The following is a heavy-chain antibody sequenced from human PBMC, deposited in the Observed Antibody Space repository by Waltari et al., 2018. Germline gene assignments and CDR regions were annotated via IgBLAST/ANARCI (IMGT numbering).Heavy chain of an antibody. J-gene: IGHJ3*02. CDR3: AKEGGYDSSGQYYLRAFDI. CDR2: ISYDGGNK. Sequence: QVQLVESGGGVVQPGRSLRLSCAASGFPFSSYDMQWVRQAPGKGLEWVAVISYDGGNKYYADSVKGRFTISRDNSKNTLYLQMNSLRAEDTAVYYCAKEGGYDSSGQYYLRAFDIWGQGTMVTVSS. CDR1: GFPFSSYD. D-gene: IGHD3-22*01. V-gene: IGHV3-30*18.